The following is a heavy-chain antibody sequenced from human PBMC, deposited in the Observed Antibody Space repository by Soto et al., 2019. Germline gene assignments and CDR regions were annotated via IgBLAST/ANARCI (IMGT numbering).Heavy chain of an antibody. D-gene: IGHD3-9*01. Sequence: GGSLRLSCAASGFTFCSYSMNWVRQAPGKGLECVSYISSSSSTIYYADSVKGRFTISRDNAKNSLYLQMNSLRDEDTAVYYCARDGQTYYVILTVDAFDIWGQGTMVTVSS. J-gene: IGHJ3*02. CDR2: ISSSSSTI. V-gene: IGHV3-48*02. CDR1: GFTFCSYS. CDR3: ARDGQTYYVILTVDAFDI.